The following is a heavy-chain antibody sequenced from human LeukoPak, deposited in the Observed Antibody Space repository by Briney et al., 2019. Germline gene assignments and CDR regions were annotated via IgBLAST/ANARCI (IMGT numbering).Heavy chain of an antibody. J-gene: IGHJ4*02. V-gene: IGHV3-23*01. CDR1: GFTFDDYG. Sequence: GSLRLSCAASGFTFDDYGMSWVRQAPGKGLEWVSSITSSGAATYYADSVKGRFTISRDNSDNTLYLQMNSLRAEDTAVYYCAKDRPNYYGSNGHYYKLNGDCWGQGTLVTVSS. CDR2: ITSSGAAT. CDR3: AKDRPNYYGSNGHYYKLNGDC. D-gene: IGHD3-22*01.